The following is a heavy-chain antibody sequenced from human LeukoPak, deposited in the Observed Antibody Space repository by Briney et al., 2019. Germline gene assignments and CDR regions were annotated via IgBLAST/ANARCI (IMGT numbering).Heavy chain of an antibody. CDR2: IIPIFGTG. V-gene: IGHV1-69*13. D-gene: IGHD3-10*01. CDR1: GGSFSSYA. CDR3: ARESDRGATMVQGKDGRNWFDP. Sequence: ASVKVSCKASGGSFSSYAISWVRQAPGQGLEWMGGIIPIFGTGNYAQKFQGRVTITADESTSTAYMELSSLRSEDTAVYYCARESDRGATMVQGKDGRNWFDPWGQGTLVTVSS. J-gene: IGHJ5*02.